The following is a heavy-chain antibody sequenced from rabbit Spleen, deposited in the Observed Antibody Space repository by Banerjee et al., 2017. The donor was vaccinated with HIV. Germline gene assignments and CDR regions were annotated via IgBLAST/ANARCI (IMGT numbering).Heavy chain of an antibody. D-gene: IGHD1-1*01. CDR1: GFSFSSRYY. V-gene: IGHV1S40*01. Sequence: QSLEESGGDLVKPGASLTLTCTASGFSFSSRYYMCWVRQAPGKGLEWIACIYTGSDGTTYYASWAKGRFTISKTSSTTVTLQMTSLTAADTATYFCARDLPDIIGWNFGFWGPGTLVTVS. CDR3: ARDLPDIIGWNFGF. J-gene: IGHJ3*01. CDR2: IYTGSDGTT.